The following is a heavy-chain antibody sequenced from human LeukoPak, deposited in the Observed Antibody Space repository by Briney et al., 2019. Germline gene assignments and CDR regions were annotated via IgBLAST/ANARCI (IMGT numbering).Heavy chain of an antibody. J-gene: IGHJ3*02. D-gene: IGHD3-10*01. CDR2: ISWNSGSI. CDR1: GFTFDDYA. V-gene: IGHV3-9*01. CDR3: ARDHGGGSGTYWVAFNI. Sequence: PGGSLRLSCAASGFTFDDYAMHWVRHAPGKGLEWVSGISWNSGSIGYADSVKGRFTISRDNAKNTVSLQMNSLRAEDTAVYYCARDHGGGSGTYWVAFNIWGQGTMVTVSS.